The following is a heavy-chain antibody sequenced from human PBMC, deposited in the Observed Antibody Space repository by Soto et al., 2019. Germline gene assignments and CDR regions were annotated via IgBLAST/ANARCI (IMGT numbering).Heavy chain of an antibody. CDR2: ISSPGSTI. J-gene: IGHJ6*02. D-gene: IGHD2-2*02. CDR1: GFTFSDYY. Sequence: QVQLVDAGGGLVKPGGSLRLSCAASGFTFSDYYMSWIRQAPGKGLEWVSYISSPGSTIYYADSVKGRFTISRDNAKNTLYLQMNSRRAEDTAVYYCARDVCSSTSCYTIARYYYGMDVWGQGTTVSVSS. V-gene: IGHV3-11*01. CDR3: ARDVCSSTSCYTIARYYYGMDV.